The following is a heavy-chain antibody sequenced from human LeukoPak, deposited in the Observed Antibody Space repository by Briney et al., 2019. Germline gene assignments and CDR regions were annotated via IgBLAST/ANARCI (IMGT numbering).Heavy chain of an antibody. Sequence: APVKVSCKASGYTYTSYYMHWVRQAPGQGLEWMGIINPSGGSTSYAQKFQGRVTMTRDTSTSTVYMELSSLRSEDTAVYYCARGQRSGWSTGGNYYYYGMDVWGQGTTVTVSS. CDR1: GYTYTSYY. CDR2: INPSGGST. CDR3: ARGQRSGWSTGGNYYYYGMDV. V-gene: IGHV1-46*01. J-gene: IGHJ6*02. D-gene: IGHD6-19*01.